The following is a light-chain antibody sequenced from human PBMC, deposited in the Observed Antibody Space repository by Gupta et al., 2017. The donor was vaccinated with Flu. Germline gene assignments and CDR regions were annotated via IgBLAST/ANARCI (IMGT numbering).Light chain of an antibody. CDR1: QSLVYSDGNTI. Sequence: DVVMTPSPLSLPVTLGQPASISCRSSQSLVYSDGNTILHWFQQRPGQSPRRLIYLVSHRESGVPDRFSGSGSGTEFTLKISRVEAEDVGVYFCMQGAHWPWAFGQGTKVEIK. J-gene: IGKJ1*01. V-gene: IGKV2-30*01. CDR3: MQGAHWPWA. CDR2: LVS.